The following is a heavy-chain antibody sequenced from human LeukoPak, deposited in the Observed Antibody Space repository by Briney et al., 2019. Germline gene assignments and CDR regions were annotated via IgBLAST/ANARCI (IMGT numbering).Heavy chain of an antibody. CDR2: IYHSGST. J-gene: IGHJ5*02. Sequence: SETLSLTCAVSGGSISSGGYSWSWIRQPPGKGLEWIGYIYHSGSTYYNPSLKSRVTISVDRSKNQFSLKLSSVTVADTAVYYCARGLGNNWLDPWGQGTLVTVSS. CDR3: ARGLGNNWLDP. V-gene: IGHV4-30-2*01. CDR1: GGSISSGGYS. D-gene: IGHD1-26*01.